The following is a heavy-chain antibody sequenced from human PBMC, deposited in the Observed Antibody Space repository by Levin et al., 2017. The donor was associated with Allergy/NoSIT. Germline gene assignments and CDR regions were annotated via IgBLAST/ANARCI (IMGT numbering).Heavy chain of an antibody. Sequence: GGSLRLSCAASGFTFDDYAMHWVRQAPGKGLEWVSLISWDGGSTYYADSVKGRFTISRDNSKNSLYLQMNSLRAEDTALYYCAKDSSGWLGYDYGMDVWGQGTTVTVSS. D-gene: IGHD6-19*01. V-gene: IGHV3-43D*04. CDR2: ISWDGGST. CDR1: GFTFDDYA. CDR3: AKDSSGWLGYDYGMDV. J-gene: IGHJ6*02.